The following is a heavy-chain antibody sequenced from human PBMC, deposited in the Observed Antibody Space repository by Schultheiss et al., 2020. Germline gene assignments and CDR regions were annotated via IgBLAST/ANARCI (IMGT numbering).Heavy chain of an antibody. CDR1: GFTFSSYW. CDR3: AKDRGGGSYYGTDY. J-gene: IGHJ4*02. Sequence: GGSLRLSCAASGFTFSSYWMSWVRQAPGKGLEWVSGISWNSGSIGYADSVKGRFTISRDNAKNSLYLQMNSLRAEDTALYYCAKDRGGGSYYGTDYWGQGTLVTVSS. D-gene: IGHD1-26*01. CDR2: ISWNSGSI. V-gene: IGHV3-9*01.